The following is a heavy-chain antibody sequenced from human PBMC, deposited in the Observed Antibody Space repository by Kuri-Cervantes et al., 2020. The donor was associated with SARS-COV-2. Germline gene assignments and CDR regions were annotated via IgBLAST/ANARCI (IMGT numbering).Heavy chain of an antibody. CDR1: GFTFSSYW. CDR3: AKDLRTMVRGIAYGMDV. J-gene: IGHJ6*01. D-gene: IGHD3-10*01. CDR2: INSDGSST. Sequence: GESLKISCAASGFTFSSYWMHRVRQAPGKGLVWVSRINSDGSSTSYADSVKGRFTISRDNSKNTLYLQMNSLRAEDTAVYYCAKDLRTMVRGIAYGMDVWGQGNSV. V-gene: IGHV3-74*01.